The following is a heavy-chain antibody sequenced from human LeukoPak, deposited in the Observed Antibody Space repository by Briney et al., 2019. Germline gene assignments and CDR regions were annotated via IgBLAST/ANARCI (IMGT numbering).Heavy chain of an antibody. V-gene: IGHV4-34*01. CDR3: ARDRATGLRYFDWLLGSPFDY. D-gene: IGHD3-9*01. CDR2: INHSGST. J-gene: IGHJ4*02. Sequence: SETLSLTCAVYGGSFSGYYWSWIRQPPGKGLEWIGEINHSGSTNYNPSLKSRVTISVDTSKNQFSLKLSSVTAADTAVYYCARDRATGLRYFDWLLGSPFDYWGQGTLVTVSS. CDR1: GGSFSGYY.